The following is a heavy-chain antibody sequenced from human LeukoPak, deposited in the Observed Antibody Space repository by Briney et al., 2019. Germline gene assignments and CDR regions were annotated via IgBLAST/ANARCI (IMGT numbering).Heavy chain of an antibody. CDR2: FYYSGST. Sequence: SETLSLTCTVSGGSISSYYWSWIRQPPGKGLEWIGYFYYSGSTNYNPSLKSRVTISVDTSKNQFSLKLSSVTAADTAFYYCAALRYNWFDPWGQGTLVTVSS. CDR3: AALRYNWFDP. V-gene: IGHV4-59*08. J-gene: IGHJ5*02. CDR1: GGSISSYY.